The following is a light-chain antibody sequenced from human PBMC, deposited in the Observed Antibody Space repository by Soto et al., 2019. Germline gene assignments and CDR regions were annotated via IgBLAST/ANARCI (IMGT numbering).Light chain of an antibody. CDR2: DVS. J-gene: IGLJ1*01. CDR1: SSDVGGYNY. CDR3: SSHASSSPPYV. V-gene: IGLV2-14*03. Sequence: QSALTQPASVSGSPGQSITISCTGTSSDVGGYNYVSWYQQHPGKAPKLMIYDVSNRPSGVSTRFSGSKSGNTASLTISGLQAEDEAEYYCSSHASSSPPYVFGTGTKLTVL.